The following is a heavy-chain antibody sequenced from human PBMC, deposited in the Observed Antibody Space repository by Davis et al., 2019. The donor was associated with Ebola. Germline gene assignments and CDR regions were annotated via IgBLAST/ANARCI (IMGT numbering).Heavy chain of an antibody. Sequence: GSLRLSCAVSGGSFSGYYWRWIRQPPGKGLEWIGEINHSGSTNYNPSLKSRVTISVDKSKNQFSLKLSSVTAADTAVYYCARVIVGATTLDYWGQGTLVTVSS. CDR3: ARVIVGATTLDY. CDR1: GGSFSGYY. D-gene: IGHD1-26*01. CDR2: INHSGST. J-gene: IGHJ4*02. V-gene: IGHV4-34*01.